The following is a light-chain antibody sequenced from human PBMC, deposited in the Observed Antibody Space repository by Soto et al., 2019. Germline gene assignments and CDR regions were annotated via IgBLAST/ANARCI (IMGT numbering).Light chain of an antibody. CDR3: QQYATAPRT. Sequence: DVHMTKSPSSLSASLGARVTVSXRARPSLCWFVNWDQQHPGXAPNXXXASXATLQRGVPSRFSGSGSVTDFPLTISRLEPEYFALYYCQQYATAPRTFGGGTKVDIK. CDR1: PSLCWF. V-gene: IGKV1-39*01. CDR2: SXA. J-gene: IGKJ4*02.